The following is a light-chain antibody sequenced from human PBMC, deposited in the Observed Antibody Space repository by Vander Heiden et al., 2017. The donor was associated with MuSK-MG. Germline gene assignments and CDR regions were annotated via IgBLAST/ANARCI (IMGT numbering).Light chain of an antibody. V-gene: IGKV1-5*03. CDR1: QSISSW. Sequence: DIQMTQFPSTLSASVGDRVTITCRASQSISSWLAWYQQKPGKAPKLLIHKASTLESGVPSSFSGSGSGTEFTLTISSLQPDDFATYYCQQYNSYSQRFGQGTKVEI. J-gene: IGKJ1*01. CDR3: QQYNSYSQR. CDR2: KAS.